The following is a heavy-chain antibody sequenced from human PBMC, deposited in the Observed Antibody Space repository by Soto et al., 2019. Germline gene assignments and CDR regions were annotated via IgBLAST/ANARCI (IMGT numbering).Heavy chain of an antibody. Sequence: GGSLRLSCAASGFTFSSYDMHWVRQATGKGLEWVSAIGTAGDTYYPGSVKGRFTISRENAKNSLYLQMNSLRAEDTAVYYCARGDYDPVGLRNWGQGTLVTVSS. CDR1: GFTFSSYD. CDR3: ARGDYDPVGLRN. V-gene: IGHV3-13*01. J-gene: IGHJ4*02. D-gene: IGHD3-3*01. CDR2: IGTAGDT.